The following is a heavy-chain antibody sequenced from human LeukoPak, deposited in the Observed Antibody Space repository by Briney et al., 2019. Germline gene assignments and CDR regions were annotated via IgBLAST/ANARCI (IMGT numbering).Heavy chain of an antibody. CDR3: AREGEYYDILTGYHGFDY. V-gene: IGHV3-48*02. CDR2: ISSSSSTI. J-gene: IGHJ4*02. D-gene: IGHD3-9*01. Sequence: GGSLRLSCAASGFTFSSYSMNWVRQAPGKGLEWVSYISSSSSTIYYADSVKGRFTISRDNAKNSLYLQMNSLRDEDTAVYYCAREGEYYDILTGYHGFDYWGQGTLVTVSS. CDR1: GFTFSSYS.